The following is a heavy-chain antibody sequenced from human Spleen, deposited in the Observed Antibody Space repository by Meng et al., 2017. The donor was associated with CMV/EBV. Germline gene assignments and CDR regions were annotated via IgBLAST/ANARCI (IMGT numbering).Heavy chain of an antibody. Sequence: GGSLRLSCEASGFMFSNYAMFWVRQAPGKGLEWVAVISYDGSNKYYADSVKGRFTISRDNSKNTVYLEMNSLRAEDTAVYYCARGGAFTIMYYFDYWGQGTLVTVSS. CDR3: ARGGAFTIMYYFDY. D-gene: IGHD5-24*01. J-gene: IGHJ4*02. CDR1: GFMFSNYA. CDR2: ISYDGSNK. V-gene: IGHV3-30*04.